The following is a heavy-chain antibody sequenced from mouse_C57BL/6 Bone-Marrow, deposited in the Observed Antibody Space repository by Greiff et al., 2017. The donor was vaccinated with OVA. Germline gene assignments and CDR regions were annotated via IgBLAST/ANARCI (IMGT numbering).Heavy chain of an antibody. V-gene: IGHV2-2*01. J-gene: IGHJ4*01. CDR3: ARSRPITTVVADAMDY. D-gene: IGHD1-1*01. CDR2: IWSGGST. Sequence: QVQLKESGPGLVQPSQSLSITCTVSGFSLTSYGVHWVRQSPGKGLEWLGVIWSGGSTDYNAAFISRLSISKDNSKSQVFFKMNSLQADDTAIYYCARSRPITTVVADAMDYWGQGTSVTVSS. CDR1: GFSLTSYG.